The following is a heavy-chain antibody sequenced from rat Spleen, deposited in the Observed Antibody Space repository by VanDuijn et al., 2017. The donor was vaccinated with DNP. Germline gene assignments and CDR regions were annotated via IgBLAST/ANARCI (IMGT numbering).Heavy chain of an antibody. V-gene: IGHV2-63*01. CDR3: TSSLSYTYYGYFDY. CDR1: GFSLTSYH. J-gene: IGHJ2*01. D-gene: IGHD1-9*01. Sequence: QVQLEESGPGLVQPSQTLSLTCTVSGFSLTSYHVHWVRQPPGKGLEWMGRMRYNGDTSYNSALKSRLSISRDTSKNQVFLKMNSLQADDTGTYYCTSSLSYTYYGYFDYWGQGVMVTVSS. CDR2: MRYNGDT.